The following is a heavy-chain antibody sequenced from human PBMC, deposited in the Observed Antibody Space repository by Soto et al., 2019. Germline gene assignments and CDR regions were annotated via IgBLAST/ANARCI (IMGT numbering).Heavy chain of an antibody. V-gene: IGHV1-46*03. Sequence: ASVKVSCKASGYTFTSYYMHWVRQAPGQGLEWMGIINPSGGSTSYAQKFQGKVTMTRDTSTSTVYMELSSLRSEDTAVYYCASAIAAAGTQHAFDIWGQGTMVTVSS. CDR3: ASAIAAAGTQHAFDI. CDR1: GYTFTSYY. D-gene: IGHD6-13*01. J-gene: IGHJ3*02. CDR2: INPSGGST.